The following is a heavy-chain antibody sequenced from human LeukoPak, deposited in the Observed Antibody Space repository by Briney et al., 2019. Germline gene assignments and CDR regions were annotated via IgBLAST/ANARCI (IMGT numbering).Heavy chain of an antibody. V-gene: IGHV3-7*01. Sequence: PGGSLRLSCAASGFTFSSYWMTWVRQAPGKGLEWVANIKQDGNETYYVDSVKGRFTISRDNAKNSLYLQMNSLRAEDTAVYYCARDGLFWYVYWGQGTLVTVSS. CDR3: ARDGLFWYVY. CDR2: IKQDGNET. D-gene: IGHD2-8*02. CDR1: GFTFSSYW. J-gene: IGHJ4*02.